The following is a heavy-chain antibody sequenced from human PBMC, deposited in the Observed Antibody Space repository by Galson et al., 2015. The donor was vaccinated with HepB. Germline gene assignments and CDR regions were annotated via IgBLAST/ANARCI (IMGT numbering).Heavy chain of an antibody. J-gene: IGHJ4*02. CDR3: ARHGKAAAGTIRLLPFDY. V-gene: IGHV4-59*08. CDR2: IYYSGST. CDR1: DGSIRSDY. D-gene: IGHD6-13*01. Sequence: LSLTCTVSDGSIRSDYWSWIRQPPGKGLEWIGYIYYSGSTNYNPSLKSRVTISVDTSKNQFSLKLSSVTAADTAVYYCARHGKAAAGTIRLLPFDYWGQGTLVTVSS.